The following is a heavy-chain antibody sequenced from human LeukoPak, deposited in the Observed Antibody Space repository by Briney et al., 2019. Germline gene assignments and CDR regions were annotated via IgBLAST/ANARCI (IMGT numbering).Heavy chain of an antibody. V-gene: IGHV4-4*07. Sequence: SETLSLTCTVSGGSISSYYWSWIRQPAGKGLEWIGRIYTSGSTNYNPSLKSRVTMSVDTSKNQFSLKLSSVTAADTAVYYCAREGAVAKNYYMDVWGKGTTVTVSS. D-gene: IGHD6-19*01. CDR1: GGSISSYY. CDR2: IYTSGST. CDR3: AREGAVAKNYYMDV. J-gene: IGHJ6*03.